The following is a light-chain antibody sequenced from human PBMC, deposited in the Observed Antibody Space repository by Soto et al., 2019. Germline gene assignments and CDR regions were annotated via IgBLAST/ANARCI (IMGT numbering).Light chain of an antibody. CDR1: QSISSL. CDR3: QQYNSYPLT. J-gene: IGKJ5*01. V-gene: IGKV1-5*03. Sequence: DIQMTQSPSTLSASVGDRVTITCRASQSISSLLAWYQQKPGRAPTLLIYKASTLESVVPSRFSGSRSGTEFSLTISSLPPADSATYYCQQYNSYPLTFGKGTRLEIK. CDR2: KAS.